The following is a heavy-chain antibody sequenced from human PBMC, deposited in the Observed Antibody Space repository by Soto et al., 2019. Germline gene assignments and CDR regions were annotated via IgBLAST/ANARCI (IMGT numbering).Heavy chain of an antibody. CDR1: GGTFSSYA. V-gene: IGHV1-69*13. Sequence: AASVKVSCKASGGTFSSYAISWVRQAPGQGLEWMGGIIPIFGTANYAQKFQGRVTITADESTSTAYMELSSLRSEDTAVYYCARAVQVTMVRGAEDYWGQGTLVTVSS. CDR3: ARAVQVTMVRGAEDY. J-gene: IGHJ4*02. CDR2: IIPIFGTA. D-gene: IGHD3-10*01.